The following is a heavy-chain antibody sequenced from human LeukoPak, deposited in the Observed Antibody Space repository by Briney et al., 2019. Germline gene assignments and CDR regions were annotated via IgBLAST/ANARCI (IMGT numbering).Heavy chain of an antibody. CDR1: GGSFSGYY. J-gene: IGHJ4*02. V-gene: IGHV4-34*09. CDR2: INHSGST. Sequence: SETLSLTCAVYGGSFSGYYWSWIRQPPGEGLEWIGEINHSGSTYYNPSLKSRVTISVDTSKNQFSLKLSSVTAADTAVYYCARSASGYFDYWGQGTLVTVSS. CDR3: ARSASGYFDY.